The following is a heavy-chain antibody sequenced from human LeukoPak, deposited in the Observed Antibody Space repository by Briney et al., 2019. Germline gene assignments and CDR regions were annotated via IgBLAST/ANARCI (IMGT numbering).Heavy chain of an antibody. Sequence: PGGSLRLSCAASGFTFGSYGMHWVRQAPRKGLEWVAVIWYDGSNKYYADSVKGRFTISRDNSKNTLYLQMNSLGAEDTAVYYCAKDRSFYDNSGYYDYWGQGTLVTAS. D-gene: IGHD3-22*01. J-gene: IGHJ4*02. CDR1: GFTFGSYG. CDR3: AKDRSFYDNSGYYDY. CDR2: IWYDGSNK. V-gene: IGHV3-33*06.